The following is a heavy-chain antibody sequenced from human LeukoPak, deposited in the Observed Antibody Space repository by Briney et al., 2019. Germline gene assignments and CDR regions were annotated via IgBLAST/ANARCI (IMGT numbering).Heavy chain of an antibody. CDR2: ISSSSSTI. CDR3: ARDLSATFYFDF. J-gene: IGHJ4*02. CDR1: GFTFNLYS. Sequence: GGSLRLSCAASGFTFNLYSMNWVRQAPGKGLEWVSYISSSSSTIYYADSVKGRFTISRDNAKNSLYLQMNSLRDEDTAVYYCARDLSATFYFDFWGQGTPVTVSS. V-gene: IGHV3-48*02. D-gene: IGHD6-25*01.